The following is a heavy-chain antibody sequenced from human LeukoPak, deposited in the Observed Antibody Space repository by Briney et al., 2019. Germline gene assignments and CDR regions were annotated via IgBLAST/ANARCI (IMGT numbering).Heavy chain of an antibody. Sequence: SETLSLTCTVSGGSISSHYWSWIRQPPGKELEWIGYIYYSGSTNYNPSLKSRVTISVDTSKNQFSLKLSSVTAADTAVYYCARVKKYYDILTGYYHDAFDIWGQGSMVTVSS. V-gene: IGHV4-59*11. D-gene: IGHD3-9*01. J-gene: IGHJ3*02. CDR3: ARVKKYYDILTGYYHDAFDI. CDR2: IYYSGST. CDR1: GGSISSHY.